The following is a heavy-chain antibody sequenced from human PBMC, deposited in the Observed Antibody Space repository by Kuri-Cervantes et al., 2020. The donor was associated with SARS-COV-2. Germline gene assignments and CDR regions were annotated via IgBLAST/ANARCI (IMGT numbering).Heavy chain of an antibody. CDR3: ARDKWEGAARVSYYYGMDV. CDR1: GFTFSSYS. J-gene: IGHJ6*02. D-gene: IGHD6-6*01. V-gene: IGHV3-21*01. Sequence: LSLTCAASGFTFSSYSMNWVRQAPGKGLEWVSSISSSSSYIYYADSVKGRFTISRDNAKNSLYLQMNSLRAEDTAVYYCARDKWEGAARVSYYYGMDVWGQGTTVTVSS. CDR2: ISSSSSYI.